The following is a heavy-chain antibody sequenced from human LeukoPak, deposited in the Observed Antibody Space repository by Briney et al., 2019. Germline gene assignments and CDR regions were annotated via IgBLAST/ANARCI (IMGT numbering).Heavy chain of an antibody. J-gene: IGHJ4*02. CDR1: GGSISSSSYY. Sequence: SETLSLTCTVSGGSISSSSYYWGWIRQPPGKGLEWIGSIYYSGSTYYNPSLKSRVTISVDTSKNQFSLKLSSETAADTAVYYCATLSDDYWGQGTLVTVSS. CDR2: IYYSGST. V-gene: IGHV4-39*01. CDR3: ATLSDDY.